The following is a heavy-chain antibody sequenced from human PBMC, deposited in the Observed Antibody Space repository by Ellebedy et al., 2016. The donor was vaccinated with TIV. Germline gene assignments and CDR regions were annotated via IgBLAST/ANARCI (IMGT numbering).Heavy chain of an antibody. CDR2: LYYSGST. Sequence: MPSETLSLTCTVSGGSIRNYYWGWMRQPPGKGLEWIGYLYYSGSTKSNPSLKSRVTMSLDTSKNQLSLKLSSVTAADTAVYYCVRHGGGNSGFDYWGQGTLVTVSS. D-gene: IGHD4-23*01. J-gene: IGHJ4*02. V-gene: IGHV4-59*08. CDR3: VRHGGGNSGFDY. CDR1: GGSIRNYY.